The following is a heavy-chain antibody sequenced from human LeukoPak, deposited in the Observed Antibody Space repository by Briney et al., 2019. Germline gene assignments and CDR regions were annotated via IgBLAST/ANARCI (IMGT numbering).Heavy chain of an antibody. CDR2: ISRSGSII. Sequence: AGGSLRLSCAASGFTFSDYYMSWIRQAPGKGLEWVSYISRSGSIIYYADSVKGRFTISRDNAKNSLYLQMNSLRAEDTAVYYCARDRYYYYYMDVWGTGTTVTISS. V-gene: IGHV3-11*01. J-gene: IGHJ6*03. CDR1: GFTFSDYY. CDR3: ARDRYYYYYMDV.